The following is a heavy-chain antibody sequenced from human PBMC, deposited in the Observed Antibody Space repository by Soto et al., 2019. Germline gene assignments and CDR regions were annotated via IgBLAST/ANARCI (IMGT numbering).Heavy chain of an antibody. Sequence: SXETLALTCTVSGGSISSYYWSWIRQPAGKGLDWIGRIYTSGSTNYNPSLKSRVTMSVDTSKNQFSLKLSSVTAADTAVYYCARVYSGSYYEFDYWGQGTLVTVSS. CDR3: ARVYSGSYYEFDY. D-gene: IGHD1-26*01. CDR2: IYTSGST. V-gene: IGHV4-4*07. J-gene: IGHJ4*02. CDR1: GGSISSYY.